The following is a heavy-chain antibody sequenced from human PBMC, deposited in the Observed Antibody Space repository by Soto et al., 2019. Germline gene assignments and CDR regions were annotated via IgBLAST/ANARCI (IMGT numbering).Heavy chain of an antibody. CDR2: ISANNGNT. J-gene: IGHJ3*02. CDR3: ARDLQFYSDSSGYRDVFDI. V-gene: IGHV1-18*01. CDR1: GYIFTTYG. D-gene: IGHD3-22*01. Sequence: QVQLVQSGTEVKKPGASVKVSCKASGYIFTTYGISWVRQAPGQGLEWMGWISANNGNTYYAQKFQGRVTMNTDTPTRTIYIELRSLRSDDTAVYYCARDLQFYSDSSGYRDVFDIWGQGTKVTVSS.